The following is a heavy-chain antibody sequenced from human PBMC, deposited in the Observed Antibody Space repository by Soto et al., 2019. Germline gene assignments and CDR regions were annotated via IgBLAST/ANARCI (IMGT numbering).Heavy chain of an antibody. D-gene: IGHD1-1*01. CDR3: ARDWGTEKGDYYYYYGMDV. CDR2: IIPIFGTA. Sequence: GASVKVCCKASGGTFSSYAISWVRQAPGQGLEWMGGIIPIFGTANYAQKFQGRVTITADESTSTAYMELSSLRSEDTAVYYCARDWGTEKGDYYYYYGMDVWGQGTTVTVS. J-gene: IGHJ6*02. V-gene: IGHV1-69*13. CDR1: GGTFSSYA.